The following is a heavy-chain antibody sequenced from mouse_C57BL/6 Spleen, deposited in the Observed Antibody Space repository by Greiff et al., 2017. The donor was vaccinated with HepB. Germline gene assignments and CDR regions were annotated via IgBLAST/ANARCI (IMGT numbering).Heavy chain of an antibody. D-gene: IGHD2-4*01. Sequence: QVQLQQSGPELVKPGASVKLSCKASGYTFTSYDINWVKQRPGQGLEWIGWIYPRDGSTKYNEKFKGKATLTVDTSSSTAYMELHSLTSEDSAVYFCARNPPPRIYYDYGWYFDVWGTGTTVTVSS. V-gene: IGHV1-85*01. J-gene: IGHJ1*03. CDR2: IYPRDGST. CDR3: ARNPPPRIYYDYGWYFDV. CDR1: GYTFTSYD.